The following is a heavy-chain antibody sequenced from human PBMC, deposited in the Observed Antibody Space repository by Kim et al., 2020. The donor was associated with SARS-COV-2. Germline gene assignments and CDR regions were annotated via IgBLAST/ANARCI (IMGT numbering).Heavy chain of an antibody. CDR2: ISEIGGSL. Sequence: GGSLRLSCAASGFTFSTYAMSWVRQAPGKGLEWVSAISEIGGSLKYADSVKGRFXSSRHNSKNTVXXQMNSLRGEDTAVYYCAXXPGGXLPPWYFDLWGRGXXVTVSS. V-gene: IGHV3-23*01. J-gene: IGHJ2*01. D-gene: IGHD3-10*01. CDR3: AXXPGGXLPPWYFDL. CDR1: GFTFSTYA.